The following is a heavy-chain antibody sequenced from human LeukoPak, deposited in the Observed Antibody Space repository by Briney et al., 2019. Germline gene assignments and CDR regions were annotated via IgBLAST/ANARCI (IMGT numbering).Heavy chain of an antibody. CDR1: GFTFRSYG. D-gene: IGHD4-17*01. CDR2: MSYDGTNE. V-gene: IGHV3-30*03. J-gene: IGHJ4*02. Sequence: GGSLRLSCAASGFTFRSYGIHWVRQAPGKGLEWVAVMSYDGTNEYYADSLKGRFTISRDNSKNSLYLQVNSLRLEDTAVYYCARVPPNTVTTLQYFDYWGQGTLVTVSS. CDR3: ARVPPNTVTTLQYFDY.